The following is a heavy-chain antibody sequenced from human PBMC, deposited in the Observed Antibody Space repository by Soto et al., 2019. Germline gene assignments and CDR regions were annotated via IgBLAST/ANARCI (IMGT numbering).Heavy chain of an antibody. CDR2: IRSKTYAGTT. J-gene: IGHJ4*02. Sequence: HPGGSLRLSCTTSGFTFGDYAISWVRQAPGKGLEWVGFIRSKTYAGTTEYAASVRGRFTISRDDSESIAFLQMNRLQIEDTGVYFCSRNVIANYWGPGTLVTVSS. CDR3: SRNVIANY. CDR1: GFTFGDYA. V-gene: IGHV3-49*04. D-gene: IGHD2-21*01.